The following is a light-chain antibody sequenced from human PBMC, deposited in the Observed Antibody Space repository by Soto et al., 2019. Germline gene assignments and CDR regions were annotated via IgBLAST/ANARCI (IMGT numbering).Light chain of an antibody. Sequence: QSVLTQPPSASGSPGQSVTISCTGTSSDVGDNYVSWYQHLPGSAPKLLIYGVSNRPSGVPDRFSGSRSANTASLTISGLQTEDEADYYCSLYTSTSTFVFGPGTKVTVL. J-gene: IGLJ1*01. CDR2: GVS. CDR3: SLYTSTSTFV. CDR1: SSDVGDNY. V-gene: IGLV2-18*01.